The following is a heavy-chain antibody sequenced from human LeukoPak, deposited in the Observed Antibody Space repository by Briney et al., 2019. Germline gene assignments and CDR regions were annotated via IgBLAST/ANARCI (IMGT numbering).Heavy chain of an antibody. J-gene: IGHJ4*02. CDR2: IKQDGSEK. Sequence: GGSLRLSCAASGFTFSSDWMSWVRQAPGKGQEWVANIKQDGSEKYYVDSVKGRFTISRDNAKNSLYLQMNSLRAEDTAVYYCARAYYGSGSYYLFDYWGQGTLVTVSS. V-gene: IGHV3-7*01. D-gene: IGHD3-10*01. CDR3: ARAYYGSGSYYLFDY. CDR1: GFTFSSDW.